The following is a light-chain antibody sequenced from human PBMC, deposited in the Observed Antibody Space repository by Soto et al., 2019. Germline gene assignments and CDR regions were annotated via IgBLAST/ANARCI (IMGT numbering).Light chain of an antibody. CDR1: SFNIGGNI. CDR2: SNN. Sequence: QSVLTQPPSASGTPGQRVTIAWSGSSFNIGGNIVNWYQHLPGTAPKLLIYSNNQRPSGVPDRLSGSKSGTSASLAISGLQSEDEADYYCAAWDDSLNGVVFGGGTQLTVL. V-gene: IGLV1-44*01. J-gene: IGLJ2*01. CDR3: AAWDDSLNGVV.